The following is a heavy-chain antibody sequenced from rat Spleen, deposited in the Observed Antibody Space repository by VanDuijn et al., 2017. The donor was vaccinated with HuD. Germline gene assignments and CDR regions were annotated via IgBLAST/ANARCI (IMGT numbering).Heavy chain of an antibody. CDR3: AKTTVAYYYVMDA. V-gene: IGHV3-3*01. Sequence: EVQLQESGPGLVKPSQSLSLTCSVTGYSITSSYRWNWIRKFPGNKLEWMGYVNSAGSTNYNTSLKSRISITRDTSKNQFFLQVNSVTTEDTATYYCAKTTVAYYYVMDAWGQGASVTVSS. CDR2: VNSAGST. D-gene: IGHD1-3*01. J-gene: IGHJ4*01. CDR1: GYSITSSYR.